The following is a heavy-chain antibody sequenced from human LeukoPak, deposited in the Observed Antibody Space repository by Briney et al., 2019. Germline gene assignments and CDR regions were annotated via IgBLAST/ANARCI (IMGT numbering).Heavy chain of an antibody. V-gene: IGHV4-59*01. Sequence: SETLSLTCTVSGGSISSYYWSWIRQPPGKGLEWIGYIYYSGSTNYNPSLKSRVTLSVDTSKNQFSLKLSSVTAADTAVYYCARYTIFGPDAFDIWGQGTMVTVSS. D-gene: IGHD3-3*01. CDR3: ARYTIFGPDAFDI. CDR1: GGSISSYY. CDR2: IYYSGST. J-gene: IGHJ3*02.